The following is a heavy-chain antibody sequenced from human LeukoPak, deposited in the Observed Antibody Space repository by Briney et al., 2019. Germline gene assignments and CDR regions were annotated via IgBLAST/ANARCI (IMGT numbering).Heavy chain of an antibody. V-gene: IGHV3-33*08. CDR2: IFYGGSNE. J-gene: IGHJ6*02. CDR3: ARVGSYYDMDV. Sequence: GGSLRLSCAASGFTFSSYGMHWVRQAPGKGLEWVANIFYGGSNEYYADSVKGRFTVSRDNFQNTLYLQMNSLRAEDTAVYYCARVGSYYDMDVWGQGTTVTVSS. CDR1: GFTFSSYG. D-gene: IGHD3-10*01.